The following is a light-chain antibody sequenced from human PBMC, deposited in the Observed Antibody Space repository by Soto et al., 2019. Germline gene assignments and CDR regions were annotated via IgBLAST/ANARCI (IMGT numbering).Light chain of an antibody. CDR3: AACDDSLNGPV. CDR2: SNN. Sequence: QSVLTQPPSASGTPGQRVTISCSGSSSNIGSNTVNWYQQLPGTAPKLLIYSNNQRPSGVPDRFSGSTAGTSASLAISGLQYEDEADYYCAACDDSLNGPVFGGGTKLTV. CDR1: SSNIGSNT. V-gene: IGLV1-44*01. J-gene: IGLJ2*01.